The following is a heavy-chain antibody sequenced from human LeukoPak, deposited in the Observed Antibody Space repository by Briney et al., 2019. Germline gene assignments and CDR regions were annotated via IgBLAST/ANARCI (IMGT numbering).Heavy chain of an antibody. Sequence: SETLSLTXTVSGGSISSSSYYWGWIRQPPGKGLEWIGSIYYSGSTYYNPSLKSRVTISVDTSKNQFSLKLSSVTAADTAVYYCARPTQYSSSSDYWGQGTLVTASS. V-gene: IGHV4-39*01. CDR3: ARPTQYSSSSDY. D-gene: IGHD6-13*01. J-gene: IGHJ4*02. CDR2: IYYSGST. CDR1: GGSISSSSYY.